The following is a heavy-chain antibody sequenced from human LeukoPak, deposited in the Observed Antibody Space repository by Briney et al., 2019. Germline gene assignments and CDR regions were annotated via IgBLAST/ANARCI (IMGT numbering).Heavy chain of an antibody. V-gene: IGHV3-7*02. D-gene: IGHD6-13*01. J-gene: IGHJ4*02. Sequence: GGSLRLSCAASEFTFSSYWMSWVRQAPGKWLDWVANINQDGSEQYYVDSAKGRFTISRDNGKKSLFLQMNSLRVEDTAVYFCVRGRGNSSSWYWDYWGQGTLVTVSS. CDR3: VRGRGNSSSWYWDY. CDR1: EFTFSSYW. CDR2: INQDGSEQ.